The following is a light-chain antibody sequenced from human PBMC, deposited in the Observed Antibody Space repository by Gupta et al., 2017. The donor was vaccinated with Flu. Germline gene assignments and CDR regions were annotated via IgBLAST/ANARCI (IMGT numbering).Light chain of an antibody. CDR2: EDS. V-gene: IGLV2-14*01. CDR3: STDTSPEV. Sequence: QSALTQPASGSGSPGQSITISCTGTSSDGGGYNSVSWNQQHPGKAPNLMISEDSNRPSGVSNRFSGPRSGNAASLTLAGPQAEDEDDYYCSTDTSPEVFGTGTKVTVL. J-gene: IGLJ1*01. CDR1: SSDGGGYNS.